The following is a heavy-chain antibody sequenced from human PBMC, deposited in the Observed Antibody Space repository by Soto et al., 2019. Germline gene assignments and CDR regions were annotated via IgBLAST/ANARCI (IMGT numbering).Heavy chain of an antibody. Sequence: PGESLKISCNGSGYNFTSYWIIWVRQMPGKGLEWMGNIDPTDSFTNYSPSFQGHVTISTDKSMSTAYLQWGTLKASDTAMYYCPRGGYDFWSGLDVWGQGTKVTVYS. V-gene: IGHV5-10-1*01. J-gene: IGHJ6*02. CDR2: IDPTDSFT. D-gene: IGHD3-3*01. CDR1: GYNFTSYW. CDR3: PRGGYDFWSGLDV.